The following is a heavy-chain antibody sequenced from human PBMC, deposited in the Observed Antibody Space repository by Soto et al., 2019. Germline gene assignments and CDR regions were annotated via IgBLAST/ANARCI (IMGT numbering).Heavy chain of an antibody. CDR2: ISSSSSTI. CDR3: ARGPPRFLEWLSPEGMDV. J-gene: IGHJ6*02. CDR1: GFTFSSYS. Sequence: PGGSLRLSCAASGFTFSSYSMNWVRQAPGKGLEWVSYISSSSSTICYAGSVKGRFTISRDNAKNSLYLQMNSLRDEDTAVYYCARGPPRFLEWLSPEGMDVWGQGTTVTVS. D-gene: IGHD3-3*01. V-gene: IGHV3-48*02.